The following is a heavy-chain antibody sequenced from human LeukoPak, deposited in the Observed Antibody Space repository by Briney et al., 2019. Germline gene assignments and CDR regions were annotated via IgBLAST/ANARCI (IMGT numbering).Heavy chain of an antibody. J-gene: IGHJ4*02. Sequence: KSSETLSLTCAVSGGSISTYYWNWIRQPPGKGLEWIGHIYHSGSTNYNPSLKSRVTISVDTSKNEFSLKLSSVTAADTAVYFCARGSYCSGGTCMFDYWGQGTLVTVSS. CDR1: GGSISTYY. V-gene: IGHV4-59*01. CDR2: IYHSGST. D-gene: IGHD2-15*01. CDR3: ARGSYCSGGTCMFDY.